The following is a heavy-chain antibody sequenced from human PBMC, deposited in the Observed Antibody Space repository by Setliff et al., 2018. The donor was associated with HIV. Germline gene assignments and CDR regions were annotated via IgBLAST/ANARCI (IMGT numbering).Heavy chain of an antibody. D-gene: IGHD1-26*01. CDR2: IYYSGST. CDR1: GGSISSYY. J-gene: IGHJ3*01. V-gene: IGHV4-59*08. CDR3: ARWESAQKAFNP. Sequence: SETLSLTCTVSGGSISSYYWSWIRQPPGKGLEWIGYIYYSGSTNYNPSLASRVTISVDMSKNQFSLKLNSLSAADTAVYYCARWESAQKAFNPWGHGTMVTVSS.